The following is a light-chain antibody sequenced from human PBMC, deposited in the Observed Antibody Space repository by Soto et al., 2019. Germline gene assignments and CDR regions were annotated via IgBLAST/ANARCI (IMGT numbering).Light chain of an antibody. CDR3: HQYASSPLT. CDR1: QTVRNNY. J-gene: IGKJ4*01. CDR2: DAS. Sequence: EFVLTQSPGTLSLSPGERATLSCRASQTVRNNYLAWYQQKPGQAPRLLIYDASSRATGIPDRFSGGGSGTNFALTISRLEPEDFALYYCHQYASSPLTFGGGTKV. V-gene: IGKV3-20*01.